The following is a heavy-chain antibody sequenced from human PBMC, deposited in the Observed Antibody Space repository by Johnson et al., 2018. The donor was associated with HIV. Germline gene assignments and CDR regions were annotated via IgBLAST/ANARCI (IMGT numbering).Heavy chain of an antibody. CDR1: GFPFSTYA. CDR2: ISYDGTLI. J-gene: IGHJ3*02. V-gene: IGHV3-30-3*01. CDR3: ARANFNYYDSSGPGGHDACDI. D-gene: IGHD3-22*01. Sequence: QVQLVESGGGVVQPGRSLKLSCAASGFPFSTYAVHWVRQSPGKGLEWVAVISYDGTLIYSAASVKGRFTISRDNSKNSLYLQMNSRRAEDTAGYDCARANFNYYDSSGPGGHDACDIWGQGTMGTVSS.